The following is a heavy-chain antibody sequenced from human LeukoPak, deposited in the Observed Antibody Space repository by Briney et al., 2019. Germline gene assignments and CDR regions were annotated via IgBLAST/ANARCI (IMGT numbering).Heavy chain of an antibody. CDR2: ISYDGSDK. Sequence: GGSLRLSCAASGFTFSSYAVHWVRQAPGKGLEWVAVISYDGSDKYYADSVKGRFAISRDNSQDTLYLQMNSLRAEDTAVYYCARGSSSWLSYFDYCGQGTLVTVPS. CDR3: ARGSSSWLSYFDY. J-gene: IGHJ4*02. V-gene: IGHV3-30*09. CDR1: GFTFSSYA. D-gene: IGHD6-13*01.